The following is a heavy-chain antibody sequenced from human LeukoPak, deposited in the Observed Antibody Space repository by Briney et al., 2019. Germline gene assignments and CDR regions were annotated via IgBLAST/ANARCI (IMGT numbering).Heavy chain of an antibody. CDR2: VYYSGST. V-gene: IGHV4-30-4*01. Sequence: PSQTLCLTCTVSGGSISIGDYYWSWIRQPPGKGLEWIGYVYYSGSTYYNPSLNRRVTISIDTAKNKYSLKVSPMTADDTTVYYCASRGSRDYDILTGYYTRWGMDVWGQGTTVTGSS. CDR1: GGSISIGDYY. J-gene: IGHJ6*02. CDR3: ASRGSRDYDILTGYYTRWGMDV. D-gene: IGHD3-9*01.